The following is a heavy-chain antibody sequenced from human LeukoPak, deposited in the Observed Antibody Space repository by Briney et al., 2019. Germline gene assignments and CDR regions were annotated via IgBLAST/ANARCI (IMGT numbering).Heavy chain of an antibody. J-gene: IGHJ6*02. CDR3: ARDLGYYGSGSYKYGMDV. D-gene: IGHD3-10*01. CDR1: GFTFSSYS. Sequence: GGSLRPSCAASGFTFSSYSTNWVRQAPGKGLEWVSSISSSSSYIYYADSVKGRFTISRDNAKNSLYLQMNSLRAEDTAVYYCARDLGYYGSGSYKYGMDVWGQGTTVTVSS. CDR2: ISSSSSYI. V-gene: IGHV3-21*01.